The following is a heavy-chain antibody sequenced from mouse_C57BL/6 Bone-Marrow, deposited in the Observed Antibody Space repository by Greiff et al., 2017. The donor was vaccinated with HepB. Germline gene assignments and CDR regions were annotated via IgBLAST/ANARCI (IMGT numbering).Heavy chain of an antibody. CDR2: IYPGNSDT. J-gene: IGHJ3*01. CDR3: TSLWAWFAY. V-gene: IGHV1-5*01. D-gene: IGHD6-1*01. CDR1: GYTFTSYW. Sequence: EVQRVESGTVLARPGASVKMSCKTSGYTFTSYWMHWVKQRPGQGLEWIGAIYPGNSDTSYNQKFTGKAKLTAVTSASTAYMEPSSLTNEDSAVYYCTSLWAWFAYWGQGTLVTVSA.